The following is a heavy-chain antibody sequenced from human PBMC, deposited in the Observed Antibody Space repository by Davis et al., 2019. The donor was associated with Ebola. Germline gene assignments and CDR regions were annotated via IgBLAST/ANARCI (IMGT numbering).Heavy chain of an antibody. CDR3: ARDMRLEGAVDY. D-gene: IGHD1-26*01. Sequence: PGGSLRLSCAASGFTFSSYSMNWVRQATGKGLEWVSSISSSSSYIYYADSVKGRFTISRDNAKNSLYLQMNSLRAEDTAVYYCARDMRLEGAVDYWGQGTLVTFSS. CDR1: GFTFSSYS. CDR2: ISSSSSYI. V-gene: IGHV3-21*01. J-gene: IGHJ4*02.